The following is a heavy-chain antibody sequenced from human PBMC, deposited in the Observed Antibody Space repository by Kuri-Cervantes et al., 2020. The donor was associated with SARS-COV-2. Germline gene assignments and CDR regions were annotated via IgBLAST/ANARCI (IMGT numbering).Heavy chain of an antibody. J-gene: IGHJ4*02. V-gene: IGHV3-48*01. D-gene: IGHD1-26*01. CDR3: ARDRLERGSSHPYYFDY. Sequence: GGSLRLSCAASGFTFSSYSMNWVRQAPGKGLEWVSYISSSSSTIYYADSVKGRFTISRDNSKNTLYLQMNSLRAEDTAVYYCARDRLERGSSHPYYFDYWGQGTRVTGSS. CDR2: ISSSSSTI. CDR1: GFTFSSYS.